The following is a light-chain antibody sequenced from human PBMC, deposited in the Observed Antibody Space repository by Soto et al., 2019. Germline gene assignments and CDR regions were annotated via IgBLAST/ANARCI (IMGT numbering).Light chain of an antibody. CDR3: QQHKDYPLT. J-gene: IGKJ5*01. CDR1: HDISSC. CDR2: AAS. Sequence: IRLTQPPSFLSASVGARATFPSLASHDISSCLTWYQQKPGKAPTVLIYAASTLQGGVPSRFSGSGSGTDFTLTISSLQSEDFASYYCQQHKDYPLTFGRGTRLEIK. V-gene: IGKV1-9*01.